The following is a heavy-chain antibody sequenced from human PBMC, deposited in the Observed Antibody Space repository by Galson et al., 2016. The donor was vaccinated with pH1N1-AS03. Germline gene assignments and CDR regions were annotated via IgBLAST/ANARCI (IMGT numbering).Heavy chain of an antibody. J-gene: IGHJ4*02. CDR2: IDPSGGPT. CDR1: GYTLTRYY. Sequence: SVKVSCKASGYTLTRYYMHWVQQAPGQGLEWMGIIDPSGGPTTYAPKFQGRITITTDTSTSTVYMELVSLRPEDTAVYYCARRYYFDYWGQGTLVTVSS. CDR3: ARRYYFDY. D-gene: IGHD3-16*02. V-gene: IGHV1-46*01.